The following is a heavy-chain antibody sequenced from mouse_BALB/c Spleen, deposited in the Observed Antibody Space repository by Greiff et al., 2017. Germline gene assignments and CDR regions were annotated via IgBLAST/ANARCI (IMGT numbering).Heavy chain of an antibody. CDR2: ISTYYGDA. D-gene: IGHD2-10*01. Sequence: QVQLQQSGAELVRPGVSVKISCKGSGYTFTDYAMHWVKQSHAKSLEWIGVISTYYGDASYNQKFKGKATMTVDKSSSTAYMELARLTSEDSAIYYCARSFYGNYVAWFAYWGQGTLVTVSA. V-gene: IGHV1S137*01. J-gene: IGHJ3*01. CDR3: ARSFYGNYVAWFAY. CDR1: GYTFTDYA.